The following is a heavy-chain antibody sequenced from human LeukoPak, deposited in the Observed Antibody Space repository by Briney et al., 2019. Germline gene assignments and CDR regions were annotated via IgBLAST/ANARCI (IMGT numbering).Heavy chain of an antibody. CDR1: GFTLSSYS. J-gene: IGHJ4*02. CDR2: ISSSSSYI. D-gene: IGHD6-6*01. V-gene: IGHV3-21*01. Sequence: GGSLRLSCAASGFTLSSYSMNWVRQAPGKGLEWVSSISSSSSYIYYTDSVKGRFTISRDNAKNSLDLQMNSLRAEDTAVYYCARDPDGAARPFLFDYWGQGTLVTVSS. CDR3: ARDPDGAARPFLFDY.